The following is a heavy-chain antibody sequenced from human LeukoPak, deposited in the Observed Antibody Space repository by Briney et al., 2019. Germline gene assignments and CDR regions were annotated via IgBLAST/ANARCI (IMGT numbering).Heavy chain of an antibody. CDR3: ARDYCSWKYQLPQGRGDAFDI. J-gene: IGHJ3*02. CDR2: IYYSGST. V-gene: IGHV4-31*03. D-gene: IGHD2-2*01. CDR1: GGSISSGGYY. Sequence: PSQTLSLTCTVSGGSISSGGYYWSWIRQHPGKGLEWIGYIYYSGSTYYNPSLKSRVTISVDTSKNQFSLKLSSVTAADTAVYYCARDYCSWKYQLPQGRGDAFDIWGQGTMVTVSS.